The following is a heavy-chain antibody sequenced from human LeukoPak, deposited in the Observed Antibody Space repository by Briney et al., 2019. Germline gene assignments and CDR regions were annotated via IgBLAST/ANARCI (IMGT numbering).Heavy chain of an antibody. CDR2: INPSGGST. V-gene: IGHV1-46*01. Sequence: GASVKVSCKASGYTFTSYYMHWVRQAPGQGLEWMGIINPSGGSTSYAQKFQGRVTMTRDTSTSTVYMELSSLRSEDTAVYYCARDQSVCSGASCYSVFDYWGQGTLVTVSS. CDR1: GYTFTSYY. D-gene: IGHD2-15*01. J-gene: IGHJ4*02. CDR3: ARDQSVCSGASCYSVFDY.